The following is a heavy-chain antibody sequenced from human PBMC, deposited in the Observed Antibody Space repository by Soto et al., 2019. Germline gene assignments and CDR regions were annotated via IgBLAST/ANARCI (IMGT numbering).Heavy chain of an antibody. CDR1: GFSLSNGKVG. V-gene: IGHV2-26*01. CDR2: IFSNEEK. CDR3: ARILFGRSVAGGYFYMDV. D-gene: IGHD6-19*01. J-gene: IGHJ6*03. Sequence: HVTLKESGPVLVNPTETLTLTCTVSGFSLSNGKVGVSWIRQPPGKALEWLAHIFSNEEKSYRPSLKSGLPISEDTSKSQVVRTMTNVDPVDTATYYCARILFGRSVAGGYFYMDVWGKGTTVTVSS.